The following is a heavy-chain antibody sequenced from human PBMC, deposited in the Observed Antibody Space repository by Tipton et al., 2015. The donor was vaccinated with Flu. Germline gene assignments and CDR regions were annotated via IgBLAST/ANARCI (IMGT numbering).Heavy chain of an antibody. CDR3: ARGSGSGTFMIFDL. D-gene: IGHD3-10*01. CDR1: GDSISSYY. CDR2: IYTSGST. Sequence: TLSLTCTVSGDSISSYYWSWIRQPAGKGLEWLGRIYTSGSTNYNPSLKSRVTMSGDTSKNQFSLKLSSVTAADTAVYYCARGSGSGTFMIFDLWGQGTLVTVSS. J-gene: IGHJ4*02. V-gene: IGHV4-4*07.